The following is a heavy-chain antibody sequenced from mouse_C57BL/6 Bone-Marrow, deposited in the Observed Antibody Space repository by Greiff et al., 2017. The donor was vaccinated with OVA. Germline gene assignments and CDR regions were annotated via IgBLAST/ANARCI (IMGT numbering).Heavy chain of an antibody. CDR2: SRNKANDYTT. J-gene: IGHJ4*01. CDR3: ARDAEDDYDHYAMAY. CDR1: GFSFSDFY. D-gene: IGHD2-4*01. V-gene: IGHV7-1*01. Sequence: EVMLVESGGGLVQSGRSLRLSCATSGFSFSDFYMEWVRQAPGKGLEWIAASRNKANDYTTESSASVKGRFIVSRDTSKSILYLQMNALRAEDTAIYYCARDAEDDYDHYAMAYWGQGTSVTVSA.